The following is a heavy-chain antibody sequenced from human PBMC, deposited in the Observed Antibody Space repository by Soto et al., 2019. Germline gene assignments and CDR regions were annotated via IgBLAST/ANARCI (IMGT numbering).Heavy chain of an antibody. CDR2: ISYSGST. CDR1: GGSISSYY. CDR3: ARRYGDYFDY. Sequence: SETLSLTCTVSGGSISSYYWSWIRQPPEKGLEWIASISYSGSTYYNPTLKSRLIISVDTSKNQFSLKLSSVTAADTAVYYCARRYGDYFDYWGQGTLVTVSS. V-gene: IGHV4-59*08. J-gene: IGHJ4*02. D-gene: IGHD4-17*01.